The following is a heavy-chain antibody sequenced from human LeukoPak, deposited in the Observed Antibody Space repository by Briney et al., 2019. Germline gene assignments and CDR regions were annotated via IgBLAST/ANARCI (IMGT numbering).Heavy chain of an antibody. CDR2: ISGSSGST. V-gene: IGHV3-23*01. Sequence: GGSLRLSCAASGFTFSNYAMSWVRQVPGKGLEWVSVISGSSGSTYYADSVKGRFTISRDNSWNTLYLQMNSLRAEDTAVYYCAKESRSLPYYYFDYWGQGTLVTVSS. J-gene: IGHJ4*02. CDR3: AKESRSLPYYYFDY. D-gene: IGHD2-21*01. CDR1: GFTFSNYA.